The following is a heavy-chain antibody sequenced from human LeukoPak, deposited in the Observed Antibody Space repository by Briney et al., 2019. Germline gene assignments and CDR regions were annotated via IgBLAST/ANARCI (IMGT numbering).Heavy chain of an antibody. CDR1: GDSISNGGHY. Sequence: SETLSLTCTVSGDSISNGGHYWTWIRQPPGKGLEWMGSVLHTGSTYDNPSLKSRVTISVDRSKNQFSLKLSSVTAADTAVYYCARASYDILTGYYRGDAFDIWGQGTMVTVSS. CDR2: VLHTGST. V-gene: IGHV4-30-2*01. D-gene: IGHD3-9*01. J-gene: IGHJ3*02. CDR3: ARASYDILTGYYRGDAFDI.